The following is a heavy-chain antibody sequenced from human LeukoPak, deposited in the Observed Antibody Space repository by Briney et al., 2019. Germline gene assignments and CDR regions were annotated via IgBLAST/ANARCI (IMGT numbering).Heavy chain of an antibody. V-gene: IGHV3-48*02. CDR2: ISISSSTI. CDR3: ARELGYCTGTTCSVHYYGMDV. D-gene: IGHD2-2*01. J-gene: IGHJ6*02. Sequence: GGSLRLSCAASGFTFTSYSMNWVRQAPGKGLEWVSYISISSSTIHYGDSVKGRFTISRDNAKKSVYLQMDSLRDEDTAVYYCARELGYCTGTTCSVHYYGMDVWGQGTTVTVSS. CDR1: GFTFTSYS.